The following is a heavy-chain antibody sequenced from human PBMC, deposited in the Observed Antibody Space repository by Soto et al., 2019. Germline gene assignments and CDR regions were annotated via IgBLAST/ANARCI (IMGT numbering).Heavy chain of an antibody. J-gene: IGHJ3*02. CDR1: GGSISSGGYY. CDR2: IYYSGST. V-gene: IGHV4-31*03. CDR3: ASKYCSGGSCYPRDAFDI. D-gene: IGHD2-15*01. Sequence: SETMSLTCTVSGGSISSGGYYWSWIRQHPGKGLEWIGYIYYSGSTYYNPSLKSRVTISVDTSKNQFSLKLSSVTAADTAVYYCASKYCSGGSCYPRDAFDIWGQGKMFTV.